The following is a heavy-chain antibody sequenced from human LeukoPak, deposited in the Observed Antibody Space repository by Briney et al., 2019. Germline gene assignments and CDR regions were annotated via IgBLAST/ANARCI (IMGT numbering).Heavy chain of an antibody. CDR1: GFSVSSNY. Sequence: QTGGSLRLSCTASGFSVSSNYMSWVRQAPGKGLEWVSVMFASGSTYYADSVKGGFTFSRDIFRNTLCLQLNSLRVEDTALYYCARGFVQTGYSSSSYVHWGQGTLVTVSS. J-gene: IGHJ4*02. D-gene: IGHD6-13*01. CDR3: ARGFVQTGYSSSSYVH. V-gene: IGHV3-66*01. CDR2: MFASGST.